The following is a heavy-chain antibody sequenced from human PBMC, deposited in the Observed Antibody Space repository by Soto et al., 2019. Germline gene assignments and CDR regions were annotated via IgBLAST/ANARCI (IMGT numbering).Heavy chain of an antibody. V-gene: IGHV1-46*01. Sequence: QVQLVQSGAEVKKPGASVKVSCKASGDTFTDYYIHWVRQAPGQGLEWMGTVNPGGGHTTYAQQFLGRMTMTGDTSTSTLYMELTSLTSEDTAIYYCARGGLVVVVTAALDYWGQGTLVTVSS. CDR3: ARGGLVVVVTAALDY. CDR2: VNPGGGHT. J-gene: IGHJ4*02. D-gene: IGHD2-21*02. CDR1: GDTFTDYY.